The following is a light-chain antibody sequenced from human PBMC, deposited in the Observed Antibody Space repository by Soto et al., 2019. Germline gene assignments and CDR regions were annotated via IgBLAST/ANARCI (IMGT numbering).Light chain of an antibody. J-gene: IGKJ1*01. CDR3: QQYNSYWT. V-gene: IGKV1-5*01. Sequence: DIQMTQSPSTLSASLRDRVTIACRASRSISPWLAWYQQKPGKPPKLLIYGASSLAAGVPSRFSGSGSGTDFTLAISSLQPDDFASYYCQQYNSYWTFGQGTKVDIK. CDR2: GAS. CDR1: RSISPW.